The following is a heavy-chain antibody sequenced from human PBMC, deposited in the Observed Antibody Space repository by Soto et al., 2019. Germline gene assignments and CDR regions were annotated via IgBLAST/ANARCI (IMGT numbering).Heavy chain of an antibody. CDR1: DDFISSYY. J-gene: IGHJ6*02. D-gene: IGHD3-9*01. Sequence: QVQLQESGPRLVKPSETLSLTCTVSDDFISSYYWYWIRQPAGQGLEWIGRVSTSGATNYKPSLDSRVTMSVDTSKKQFSLKLTSVTAADTAVYFCARADYEILTGSYAMDVWGQGTTVTVSS. CDR2: VSTSGAT. V-gene: IGHV4-4*07. CDR3: ARADYEILTGSYAMDV.